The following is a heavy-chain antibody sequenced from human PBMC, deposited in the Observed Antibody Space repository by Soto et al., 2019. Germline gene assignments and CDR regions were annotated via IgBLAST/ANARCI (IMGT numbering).Heavy chain of an antibody. D-gene: IGHD2-15*01. CDR2: ISGSGGST. Sequence: EVQLLESGGGLVQPGGSLRLSCAASGFTFSSYAMSWVRQAPGKGLEWVSAISGSGGSTYYADSVKGRFTISRDNSKNTLYLQMNSLGAEDRAVYYCAKALEGYCSGGSCYSPFGYWGQGTLVTVSS. J-gene: IGHJ4*02. CDR3: AKALEGYCSGGSCYSPFGY. CDR1: GFTFSSYA. V-gene: IGHV3-23*01.